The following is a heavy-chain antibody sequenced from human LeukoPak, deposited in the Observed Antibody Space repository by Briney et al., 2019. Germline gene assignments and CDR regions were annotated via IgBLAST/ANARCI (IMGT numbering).Heavy chain of an antibody. CDR1: GFSFSRYW. CDR2: VNGDESST. Sequence: GGSLRLSCAASGFSFSRYWMHWVRQAPGKGLVWVSRVNGDESSTTYADSVKGRFTTSRDTAKNTLYLQMNSLRAEDTAVYYCARGGDDSSGYWGSYDAFDIWGEGTMVTVSS. CDR3: ARGGDDSSGYWGSYDAFDI. V-gene: IGHV3-74*01. J-gene: IGHJ3*02. D-gene: IGHD3-22*01.